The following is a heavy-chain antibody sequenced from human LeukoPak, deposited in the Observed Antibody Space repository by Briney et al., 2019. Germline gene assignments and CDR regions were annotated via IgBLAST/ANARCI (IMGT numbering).Heavy chain of an antibody. D-gene: IGHD5-18*01. CDR2: ISGDGGST. J-gene: IGHJ5*02. Sequence: GGSLRLSCAASGFTFDDYAMHWFREAPGKGLEGISLISGDGGSTYYADSVKGRFTISRDNSKNSLHLPMNSLRTEDTALCYCAKDIEGHSFGYVPASWGQGTLVTVSS. V-gene: IGHV3-43*02. CDR3: AKDIEGHSFGYVPAS. CDR1: GFTFDDYA.